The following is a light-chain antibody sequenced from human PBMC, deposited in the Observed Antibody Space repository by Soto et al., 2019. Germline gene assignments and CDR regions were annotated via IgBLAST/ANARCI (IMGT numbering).Light chain of an antibody. Sequence: DIVMTQSPDSLAVSLGERATINCKSSQSVLFTSNNKNYLAWYQQKPGQPPRLLIYWASTRESGVPDRFSGSGSETDFTLTISSLQADDVAVYYCQQYNSPPYTFGQGTKLEIK. CDR3: QQYNSPPYT. CDR1: QSVLFTSNNKNY. CDR2: WAS. J-gene: IGKJ2*01. V-gene: IGKV4-1*01.